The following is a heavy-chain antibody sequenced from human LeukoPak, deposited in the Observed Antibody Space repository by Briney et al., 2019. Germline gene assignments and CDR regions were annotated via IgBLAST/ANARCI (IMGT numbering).Heavy chain of an antibody. Sequence: ASVKVSCKASGYTFTGYYMHWVRQAPGQGLEWMGRINPNSGGTNYAQKFQGRVTMTRDTSISTAYMELSRLRSDDTAVYYCASERFYYDSSGYCFWGHAFDIWGQGTMVTVSS. CDR2: INPNSGGT. D-gene: IGHD3-22*01. J-gene: IGHJ3*02. CDR1: GYTFTGYY. CDR3: ASERFYYDSSGYCFWGHAFDI. V-gene: IGHV1-2*06.